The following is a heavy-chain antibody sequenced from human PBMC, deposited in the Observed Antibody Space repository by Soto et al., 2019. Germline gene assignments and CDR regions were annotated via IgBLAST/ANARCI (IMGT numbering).Heavy chain of an antibody. D-gene: IGHD2-8*01. J-gene: IGHJ4*01. V-gene: IGHV3-33*01. Sequence: GGSLRLSCAASGFTFGTYAMHWVRQAPGKGLEWVAVIYYDGSNRYYGDAVKGRFTIPRDNSKSTLYLQMSSLRAEDTAVYYCARAFCTNGVCYCFFDYWGHGTLVTVSS. CDR3: ARAFCTNGVCYCFFDY. CDR1: GFTFGTYA. CDR2: IYYDGSNR.